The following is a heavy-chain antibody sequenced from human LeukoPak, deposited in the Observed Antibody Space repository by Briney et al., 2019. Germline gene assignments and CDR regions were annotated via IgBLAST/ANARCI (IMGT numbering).Heavy chain of an antibody. Sequence: SETLSLTCTVSGGSISSYYWSWIRQPPGKRLEWIGYVSYTGRTKYNPSLQSRVTISIDTSKSQFSLKLTSVTSADTAVYSCARLLDNDISGDPGTFDVWGQGTTVIVSS. CDR3: ARLLDNDISGDPGTFDV. D-gene: IGHD3-22*01. CDR2: VSYTGRT. CDR1: GGSISSYY. J-gene: IGHJ3*01. V-gene: IGHV4-59*01.